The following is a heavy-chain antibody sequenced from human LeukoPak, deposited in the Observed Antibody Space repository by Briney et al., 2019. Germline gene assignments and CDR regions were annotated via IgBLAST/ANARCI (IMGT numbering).Heavy chain of an antibody. D-gene: IGHD1-26*01. CDR1: GFTFSNHF. CDR2: IGPNGAST. CDR3: AKDWANIVGAPTL. Sequence: GESLRLSCSTSGFTFSNHFMHWVRQAPGKGLEYVSSIGPNGASTLYADSVKGRFTLSRDNSKNTLYLQMNSLRAEDTAVYYCAKDWANIVGAPTLWGQGTLVTVSS. J-gene: IGHJ4*02. V-gene: IGHV3-64*04.